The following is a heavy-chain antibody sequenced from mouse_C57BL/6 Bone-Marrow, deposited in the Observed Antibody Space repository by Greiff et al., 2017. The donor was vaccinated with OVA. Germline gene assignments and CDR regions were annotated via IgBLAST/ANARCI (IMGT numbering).Heavy chain of an antibody. CDR2: ISNGGGST. V-gene: IGHV5-12*01. Sequence: EVQLQESGGGLVQPGGSLKLSCAASGFTFSDFYMYWIRQTPEKRLEWVAYISNGGGSTYYPDTVKGRFTISRDNAKNTLYLPMSRLKSEDTAMYYCARLDAMDYWGQGTSVTVSS. J-gene: IGHJ4*01. CDR3: ARLDAMDY. CDR1: GFTFSDFY.